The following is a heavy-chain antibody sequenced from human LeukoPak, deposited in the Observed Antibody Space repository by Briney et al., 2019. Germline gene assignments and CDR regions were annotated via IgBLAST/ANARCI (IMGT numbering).Heavy chain of an antibody. CDR1: GCTFTSYG. D-gene: IGHD2-15*01. CDR3: AREYCSGGSCYEYYFDY. J-gene: IGHJ4*02. CDR2: ISAYNGNT. Sequence: GASVKVSCKASGCTFTSYGISWVRQAPGQGLEWMGWISAYNGNTNYAQKLQGRVTMTTDTSTSTAYMELRSLRSDDTAVYYCAREYCSGGSCYEYYFDYWGQGTLVTVSS. V-gene: IGHV1-18*01.